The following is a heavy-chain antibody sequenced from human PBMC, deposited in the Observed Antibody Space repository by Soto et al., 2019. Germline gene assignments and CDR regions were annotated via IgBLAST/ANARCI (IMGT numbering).Heavy chain of an antibody. D-gene: IGHD3-16*01. CDR1: GGPFGSSA. J-gene: IGHJ3*01. Sequence: QVQLVQSGADVKKPGSSVKVSCKTSGGPFGSSAISWVRQAPAQGLEWIGEIIPVFDKANYAQNFQGRLTMTADEPTGTVFMQVSSLRSEDTAVYFCARLRRDWGEAFELWGLGTVVTVSS. CDR3: ARLRRDWGEAFEL. CDR2: IIPVFDKA. V-gene: IGHV1-69*01.